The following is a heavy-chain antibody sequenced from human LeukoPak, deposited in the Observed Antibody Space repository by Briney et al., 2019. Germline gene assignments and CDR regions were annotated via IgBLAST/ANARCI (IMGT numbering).Heavy chain of an antibody. CDR2: INHSGST. V-gene: IGHV4-34*01. CDR1: GGSFSGYY. CDR3: ARGSGGTWYFDY. J-gene: IGHJ4*02. Sequence: PSDTLSLTCAVYGGSFSGYYWSWIRQPPGKGLEWIGEINHSGSTNYNPSLKSRVTISVDTSKNQFSLKLSSVTAADTAVYYCARGSGGTWYFDYWGQGTLVTVSS. D-gene: IGHD2-15*01.